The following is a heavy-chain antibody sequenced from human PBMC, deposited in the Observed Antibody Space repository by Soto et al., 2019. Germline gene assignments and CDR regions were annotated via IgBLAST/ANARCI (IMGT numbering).Heavy chain of an antibody. V-gene: IGHV1-69*02. CDR3: ARVQQLHTADYFAY. J-gene: IGHJ4*02. Sequence: QVQLVQSGAEVKKPGSSVKVSCKASGGTFSSYTISWVRQAPGQGLEWMGRIIPILGIANYAQKFQGRVTITADKSTSTAYVELSSLRSEDTAVYYCARVQQLHTADYFAYWGQGTLVTVSS. D-gene: IGHD6-13*01. CDR1: GGTFSSYT. CDR2: IIPILGIA.